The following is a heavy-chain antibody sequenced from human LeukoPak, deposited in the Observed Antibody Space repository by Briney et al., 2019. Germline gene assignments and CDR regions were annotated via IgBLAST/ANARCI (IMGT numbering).Heavy chain of an antibody. Sequence: PGGSLRLSCAASGFTFSSYAMSWVRQAPGKGLEWVSAISGSGGSTYYADSVKGRFTISRDNSKNTLYLQMNSLRAEDTAVYYCVRDPPRGWFGDTDMGERDWGQGTLVTVSS. V-gene: IGHV3-23*01. CDR3: VRDPPRGWFGDTDMGERD. D-gene: IGHD3-10*01. CDR1: GFTFSSYA. CDR2: ISGSGGST. J-gene: IGHJ4*02.